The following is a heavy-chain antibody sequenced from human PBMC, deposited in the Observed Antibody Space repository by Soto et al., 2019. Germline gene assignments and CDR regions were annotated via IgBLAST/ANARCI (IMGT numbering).Heavy chain of an antibody. J-gene: IGHJ4*02. CDR1: GFPFSIYS. CDR2: ITSDTNTI. Sequence: EVQLVESGGGLVQPGGSLRLTCVASGFPFSIYSMNWVRQSTGKGLEWSSYITSDTNTIKYADSVKGRFTISRDNAKKVVYLQMNSLRDEDTAVYFCARSVEGHFDYLGQGTVVTVSS. V-gene: IGHV3-48*02. CDR3: ARSVEGHFDY. D-gene: IGHD6-19*01.